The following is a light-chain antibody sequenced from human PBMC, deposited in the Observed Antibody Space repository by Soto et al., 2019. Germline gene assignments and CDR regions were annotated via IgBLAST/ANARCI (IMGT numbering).Light chain of an antibody. CDR3: QKSTNWPPWT. CDR1: QTVGVR. Sequence: VMTQSPAHLYASPGACGTVSCRASQTVGVRLAWYQHKPGQAPRLLIYEASNRAAGIPGRFSGSGSGTDFTLTISSLEPEDLAVYYCQKSTNWPPWTVCQGNKV. V-gene: IGKV3-11*01. CDR2: EAS. J-gene: IGKJ1*01.